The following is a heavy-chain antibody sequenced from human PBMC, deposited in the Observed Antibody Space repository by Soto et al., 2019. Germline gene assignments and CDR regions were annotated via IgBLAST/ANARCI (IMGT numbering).Heavy chain of an antibody. J-gene: IGHJ6*02. Sequence: SETLSLTCTVSGGSISSGGYYWSWIRQHPGKGLEWIGYIYYSGSTYYNPSLKSRVTISVDTSKNQFSLKLSSVTAADTAVYYCARAVIAAAGTPEGDYYYYGMDVWGQGTTVTVSS. CDR1: GGSISSGGYY. CDR2: IYYSGST. D-gene: IGHD6-13*01. V-gene: IGHV4-31*03. CDR3: ARAVIAAAGTPEGDYYYYGMDV.